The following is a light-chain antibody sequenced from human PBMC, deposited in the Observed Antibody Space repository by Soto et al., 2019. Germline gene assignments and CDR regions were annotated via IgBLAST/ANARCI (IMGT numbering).Light chain of an antibody. CDR2: GAS. Sequence: EIVMTQSPATLSVSPGERATLSCRASENIYTNLAWYQQKPGQAPRLLFYGASTRATGLPARFSGTGSGTEFTLTINSLQAEDFAVYYCQQFHNWPPITFGQGTRLEI. CDR1: ENIYTN. V-gene: IGKV3-15*01. CDR3: QQFHNWPPIT. J-gene: IGKJ5*01.